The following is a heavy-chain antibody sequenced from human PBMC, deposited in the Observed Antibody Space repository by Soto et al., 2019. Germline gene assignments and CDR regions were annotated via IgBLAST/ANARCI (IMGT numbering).Heavy chain of an antibody. CDR3: ARDMWAAQSYYYYGMDV. CDR2: ISSSGSTI. CDR1: GFTFSSYE. Sequence: PGESLRLSCAASGFTFSSYEMNWVRQAPGKGLEWVSYISSSGSTIYYADSVKGRFSISRDNAKNSLYLQMNSLRAEDTAVYYCARDMWAAQSYYYYGMDVWGQGTTVTVSS. D-gene: IGHD1-26*01. V-gene: IGHV3-48*03. J-gene: IGHJ6*02.